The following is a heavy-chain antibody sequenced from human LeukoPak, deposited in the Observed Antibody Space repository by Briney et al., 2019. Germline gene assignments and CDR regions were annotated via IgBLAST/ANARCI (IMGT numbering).Heavy chain of an antibody. D-gene: IGHD2-15*01. CDR3: ARSGELLRWFDP. CDR1: GGSFSGYY. J-gene: IGHJ5*02. Sequence: SGTLSLTCAVYGGSFSGYYWTWIRQPPGKGLERIGEINHSGSTNYNPSLKSRVTISVDTSKNQFSLKLSSVTAADTAVYYCARSGELLRWFDPWGQGTLVTVSS. V-gene: IGHV4-34*01. CDR2: INHSGST.